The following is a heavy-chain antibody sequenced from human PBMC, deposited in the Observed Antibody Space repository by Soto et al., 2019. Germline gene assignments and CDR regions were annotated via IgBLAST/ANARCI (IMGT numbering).Heavy chain of an antibody. V-gene: IGHV1-69*01. CDR3: ARAGDSSSVAAAGHLYNWFYP. CDR2: IITIFGTA. D-gene: IGHD2-15*01. CDR1: GGTFSSYA. Sequence: QVQLVQSGAEVKKPGSSVKVSCKASGGTFSSYAISWVRQAPGQGLEWMGGIITIFGTAHYAQKFQGRVTITADESTRTAYMELGSLRSEYTAVYYCARAGDSSSVAAAGHLYNWFYPWGQGTLVAVSS. J-gene: IGHJ5*02.